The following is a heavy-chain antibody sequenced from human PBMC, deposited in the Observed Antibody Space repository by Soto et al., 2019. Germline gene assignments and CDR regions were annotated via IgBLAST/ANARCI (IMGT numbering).Heavy chain of an antibody. CDR1: GGTFSSYA. CDR3: AGPRSDFWGGSSYYFDY. D-gene: IGHD3-3*01. CDR2: IIPIFGTA. Sequence: QVQLVQSGAEVKKPGSSVKVSCKASGGTFSSYAISWVRQAPGQGLEWMGGIIPIFGTANYAQKFQGRVMITADESTSTAYMELSSLRSEDTAVYYCAGPRSDFWGGSSYYFDYWGQGTLVTVSS. J-gene: IGHJ4*02. V-gene: IGHV1-69*01.